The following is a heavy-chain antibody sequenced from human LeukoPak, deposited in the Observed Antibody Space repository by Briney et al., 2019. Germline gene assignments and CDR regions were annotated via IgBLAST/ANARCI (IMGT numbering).Heavy chain of an antibody. D-gene: IGHD6-19*01. J-gene: IGHJ4*02. V-gene: IGHV4-59*08. Sequence: SETLSLTCTVSGGSISSYYWSWIRQPPGKGLEWIGYMYYSGSTNYNPSLKSQVTISVDTSKNQFSLKLSSVTAADTAVYYCARRGYSSGFYYFDYWGQGTLVTVSS. CDR3: ARRGYSSGFYYFDY. CDR2: MYYSGST. CDR1: GGSISSYY.